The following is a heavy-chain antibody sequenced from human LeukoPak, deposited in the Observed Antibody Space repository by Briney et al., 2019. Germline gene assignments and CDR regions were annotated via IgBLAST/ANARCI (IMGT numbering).Heavy chain of an antibody. J-gene: IGHJ4*02. V-gene: IGHV3-21*01. Sequence: GGSLRLSCAASGFTFSSYWMNWVRQAPGKGLEWVSSISSSSSYIYYADSVKGRFTISRDNAKNSLYLQMNSLRAEDTAVYYCARVGRGGYVSYWGQGTLVTVSS. CDR2: ISSSSSYI. CDR1: GFTFSSYW. D-gene: IGHD5-24*01. CDR3: ARVGRGGYVSY.